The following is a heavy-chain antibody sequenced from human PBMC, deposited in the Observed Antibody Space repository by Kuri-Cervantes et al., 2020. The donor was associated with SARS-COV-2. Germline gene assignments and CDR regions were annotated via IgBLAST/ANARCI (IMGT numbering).Heavy chain of an antibody. CDR1: GFTFSSYG. V-gene: IGHV3-33*01. CDR3: ARNAVAGTYYYYMDV. CDR2: IWYDGSNK. Sequence: GESLKISCAASGFTFSSYGMHWVRQAPGKGLEWVAVIWYDGSNKYYADSVKGRFTISRDNSKNTLYLQMNSLRAEDTAVYYCARNAVAGTYYYYMDVWGKGTTVTGYS. J-gene: IGHJ6*03. D-gene: IGHD6-19*01.